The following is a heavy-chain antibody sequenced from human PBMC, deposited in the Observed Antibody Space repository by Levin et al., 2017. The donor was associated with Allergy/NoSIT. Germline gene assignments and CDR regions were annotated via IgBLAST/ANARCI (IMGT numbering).Heavy chain of an antibody. CDR3: SSSRDGPYIHIDY. J-gene: IGHJ4*02. V-gene: IGHV3-23*01. D-gene: IGHD2-15*01. Sequence: GGSLRLSCAASGLTSDSYVLSWVRQAPGKGLEWLSAMSGRGAGTFYADSVKGRFTISRDMNTVYLQMHSLRVEDTAAYYCSSSRDGPYIHIDYWGQGTLVTAAS. CDR2: MSGRGAGT. CDR1: GLTSDSYV.